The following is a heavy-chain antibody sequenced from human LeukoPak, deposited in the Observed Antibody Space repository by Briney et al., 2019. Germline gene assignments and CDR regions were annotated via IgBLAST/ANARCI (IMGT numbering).Heavy chain of an antibody. D-gene: IGHD3-10*01. Sequence: GASVKVSCKASGYTFGTYGITWVRQAPGQGLEWMGWISADTHNTIYAQNLQARATMTTDTSTTTAYMELRSLTSDDTAVYYCARGAWGQVTFTYWGQGTLVTVSS. CDR1: GYTFGTYG. CDR3: ARGAWGQVTFTY. CDR2: ISADTHNT. V-gene: IGHV1-18*01. J-gene: IGHJ4*02.